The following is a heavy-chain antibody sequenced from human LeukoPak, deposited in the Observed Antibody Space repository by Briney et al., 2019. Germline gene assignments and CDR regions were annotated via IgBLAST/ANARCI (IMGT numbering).Heavy chain of an antibody. CDR3: TRYSWDYEEADANSFDY. D-gene: IGHD1-7*01. CDR2: ISGAGGST. J-gene: IGHJ4*02. V-gene: IGHV3-23*01. Sequence: GGPLRLSCAASRFTFSTYAMSWVRQAPGKGLEWVSLISGAGGSTYYADSVKGRFTISRDNSKDTLYLQMNSLRAEDTAVYYCTRYSWDYEEADANSFDYWGQGTLVTVSS. CDR1: RFTFSTYA.